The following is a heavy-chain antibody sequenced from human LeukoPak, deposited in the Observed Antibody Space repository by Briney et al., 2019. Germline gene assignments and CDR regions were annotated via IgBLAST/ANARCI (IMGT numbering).Heavy chain of an antibody. Sequence: GGSLRLSCAASGFTFSSHWMTWVRQAPGKGLEWVANIKEDGSEKYYVDSVKGRFTISRDNAKTSLYLQMNSLTAEDTAVYYCARGQQLVEFDYWGQGTPVTVSS. V-gene: IGHV3-7*01. CDR3: ARGQQLVEFDY. CDR2: IKEDGSEK. D-gene: IGHD6-13*01. J-gene: IGHJ4*02. CDR1: GFTFSSHW.